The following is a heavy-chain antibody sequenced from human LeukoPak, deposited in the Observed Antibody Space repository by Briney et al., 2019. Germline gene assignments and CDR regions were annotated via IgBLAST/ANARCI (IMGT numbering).Heavy chain of an antibody. CDR2: ITSYNGNT. CDR3: ARSGGYDLYYYYGMDV. V-gene: IGHV1-18*01. CDR1: GYTFSSYG. D-gene: IGHD5-12*01. Sequence: ASVKVSCKASGYTFSSYGISWVRQAPGQGLEWMGWITSYNGNTKYAQQLQGRVTMTTDTSASTAYMELSSLRSEDTAVYYCARSGGYDLYYYYGMDVWGQGTTVTVSS. J-gene: IGHJ6*02.